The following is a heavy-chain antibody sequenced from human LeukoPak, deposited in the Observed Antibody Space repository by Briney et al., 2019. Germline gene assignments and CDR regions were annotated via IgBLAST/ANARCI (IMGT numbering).Heavy chain of an antibody. CDR3: ARENYADLFDY. CDR1: VFTFKNYN. V-gene: IGHV3-48*01. D-gene: IGHD3-16*01. CDR2: ISSSSSSI. Sequence: PGGSLRLSCAAYVFTFKNYNMHWVRQAPGKGLECISYISSSSSSIYSADSVQGRFTVSRDNAKNSLFLQMNSLRAEDTAVYFCARENYADLFDYWGQGTLVTVSS. J-gene: IGHJ4*02.